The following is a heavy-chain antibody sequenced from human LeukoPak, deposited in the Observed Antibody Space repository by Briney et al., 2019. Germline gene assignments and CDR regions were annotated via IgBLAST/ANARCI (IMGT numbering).Heavy chain of an antibody. Sequence: SGGSLRLSCAASEFSVGSNYMTWVRQAPGKGLEWVSAISSGGRTHYADSVKGRFTISRDNSKNTLYVQMNSLRAEDTAVYYCAKWDDYGSGSTLGYWGQGTLVTVSS. CDR3: AKWDDYGSGSTLGY. CDR1: EFSVGSNY. CDR2: ISSGGRT. J-gene: IGHJ4*02. V-gene: IGHV3-53*01. D-gene: IGHD3-10*01.